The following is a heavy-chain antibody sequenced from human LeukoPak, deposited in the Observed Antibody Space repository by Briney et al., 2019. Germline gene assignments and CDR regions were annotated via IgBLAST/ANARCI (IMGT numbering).Heavy chain of an antibody. CDR1: GFPFDVIP. J-gene: IGHJ6*03. Sequence: GGPRRPSFAPPGFPFDVIPFTWFRQVPGRGREWVSHISWDGGSTYYADSVKGRFTISRDNSKNSLYLQMKSLRTEDTALYFCTKDGYMDVWGKGTTITVSS. V-gene: IGHV3-43*01. CDR3: TKDGYMDV. CDR2: ISWDGGST.